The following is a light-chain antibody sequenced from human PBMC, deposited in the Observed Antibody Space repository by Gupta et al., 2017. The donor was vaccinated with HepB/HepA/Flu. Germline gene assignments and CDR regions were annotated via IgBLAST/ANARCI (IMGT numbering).Light chain of an antibody. J-gene: IGLJ2*01. CDR3: QAWDSTTVV. CDR1: KLGDKD. Sequence: SYELTQPPSVSVPPGQTASMTCSGDKLGDKDVCWYQQKPGQSPVLVIYQDDKRPSGIPERFSGSNSGNTATLTISGTQSMDEADYYCQAWDSTTVVFGGGTKLTGL. CDR2: QDD. V-gene: IGLV3-1*01.